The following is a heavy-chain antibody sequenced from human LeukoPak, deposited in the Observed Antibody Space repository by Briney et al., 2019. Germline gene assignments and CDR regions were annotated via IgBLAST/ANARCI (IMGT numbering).Heavy chain of an antibody. V-gene: IGHV3-74*01. CDR2: INSDGSNT. J-gene: IGHJ6*02. Sequence: PGRSLRLSCAASGFAFSRYWMHWVRQAPGKGLLWVSRINSDGSNTLYADSVKGRFTVSRDNAKNTLYLQMDSLRADDTAVYYCATANYGLDVWGQGTTVTVSS. CDR1: GFAFSRYW. CDR3: ATANYGLDV.